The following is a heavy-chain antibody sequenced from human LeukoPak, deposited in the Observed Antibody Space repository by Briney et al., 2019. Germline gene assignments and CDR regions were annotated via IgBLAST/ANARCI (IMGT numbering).Heavy chain of an antibody. V-gene: IGHV3-30-3*01. CDR3: ARGTIVVVVAAHFDY. CDR1: GFTFSSYA. Sequence: PGRSLRLSCAASGFTFSSYAMHWVRQAPGKGLEWVAVISYDGSNKYYADSVKGRFTISRDNSKNTLYLQMNSLRAEDTAVYYCARGTIVVVVAAHFDYWGQGTLVTVSS. CDR2: ISYDGSNK. D-gene: IGHD2-15*01. J-gene: IGHJ4*02.